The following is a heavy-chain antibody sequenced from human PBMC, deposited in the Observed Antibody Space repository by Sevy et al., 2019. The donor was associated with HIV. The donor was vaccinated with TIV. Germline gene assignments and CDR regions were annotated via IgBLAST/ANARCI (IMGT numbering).Heavy chain of an antibody. D-gene: IGHD3-3*01. Sequence: GGSLRLSCAASGFTLSSYVMSWVRHSPGKGLEWVSTISHTSESSNYADSVKGRLTISRDNSKNTLYLQMNSLRVEDTAVYYCAGRRVGDFWSGSVRGPWAGGPLFDYWGQGTLVTVSS. J-gene: IGHJ4*02. V-gene: IGHV3-23*01. CDR3: AGRRVGDFWSGSVRGPWAGGPLFDY. CDR1: GFTLSSYV. CDR2: ISHTSESS.